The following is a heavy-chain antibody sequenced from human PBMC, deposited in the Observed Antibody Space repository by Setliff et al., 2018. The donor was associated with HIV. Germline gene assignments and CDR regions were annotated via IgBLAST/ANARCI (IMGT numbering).Heavy chain of an antibody. CDR3: AKRPGYGYPFHI. Sequence: ASETLSLTCTVSGGSVSSSTTYYWGWIRQSPGKGLEWIGSMYYTGSSYYNPSLKSRVTISIDMSKNQFSLKLTSVAAADTAVYYCAKRPGYGYPFHIWGQGTMVTVSS. D-gene: IGHD5-18*01. V-gene: IGHV4-39*01. CDR1: GGSVSSSTTYY. J-gene: IGHJ3*02. CDR2: MYYTGSS.